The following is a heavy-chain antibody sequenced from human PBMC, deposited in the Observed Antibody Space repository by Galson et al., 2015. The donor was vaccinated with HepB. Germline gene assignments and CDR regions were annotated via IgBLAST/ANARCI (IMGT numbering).Heavy chain of an antibody. V-gene: IGHV1-69*13. D-gene: IGHD5-24*01. J-gene: IGHJ4*02. CDR3: AREGRWPQLNFDY. CDR1: GGTFSRYT. Sequence: SVKVSCKASGGTFSRYTISWVRQAPGQGLEWMGGIIPIFGTANYAQKFQGRVTITADESTSTAYMELSSLRSEDTAVYYCAREGRWPQLNFDYWGQGTLVTVSS. CDR2: IIPIFGTA.